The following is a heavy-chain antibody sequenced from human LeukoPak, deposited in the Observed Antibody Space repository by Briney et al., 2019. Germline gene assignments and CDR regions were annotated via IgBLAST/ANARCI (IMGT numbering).Heavy chain of an antibody. J-gene: IGHJ4*02. CDR3: ARVGGSWFSDY. Sequence: GGSLRLSCTASGFTFSGYWMQWVRQAPGKGLVWVSRINGDGSGTSYADSVKGRFTISRDNAENTLYLQMNSLRADDTAVYYCARVGGSWFSDYWGQGTLVTVSS. D-gene: IGHD6-13*01. V-gene: IGHV3-74*01. CDR1: GFTFSGYW. CDR2: INGDGSGT.